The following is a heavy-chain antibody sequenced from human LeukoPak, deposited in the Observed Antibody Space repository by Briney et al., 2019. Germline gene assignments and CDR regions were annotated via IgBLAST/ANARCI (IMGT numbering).Heavy chain of an antibody. Sequence: GGSLRLSCAASGFTLRSYWMSWVRQAPGKGLEWVANIKDDGSETYYVDSVKGRFIVSRDNAKNSLYLQMDSLRAEDTAVYYCARTPSPGLQFCSFDCWGQGTLVIVSS. CDR2: IKDDGSET. CDR1: GFTLRSYW. V-gene: IGHV3-7*01. CDR3: ARTPSPGLQFCSFDC. J-gene: IGHJ4*02. D-gene: IGHD5-24*01.